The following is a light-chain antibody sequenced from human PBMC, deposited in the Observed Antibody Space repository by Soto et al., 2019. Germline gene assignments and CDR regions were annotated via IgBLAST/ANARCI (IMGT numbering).Light chain of an antibody. CDR3: QQYGTSPFN. CDR1: QSVSSTY. V-gene: IGKV3-20*01. Sequence: LTQSPATLPLYPPSTPTLSSIASQSVSSTYLAWYQQKPGQGDRIIIYDASSRATGIPDRFSGSGSGTDLTLTISRLEPEDFAVYCCQQYGTSPFNFGPGSKVDI. CDR2: DAS. J-gene: IGKJ3*01.